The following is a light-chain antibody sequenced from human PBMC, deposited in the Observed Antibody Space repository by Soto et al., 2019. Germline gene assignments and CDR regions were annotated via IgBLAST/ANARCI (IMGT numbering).Light chain of an antibody. Sequence: QTVVTQPPSVSGAPGQRVTISCTGSSSNIGAGDNVYWYQQLPGTAPKLLIYGNSNRPSGVPDRFSDSKSGTSASLAITGLQAEDEADYYCQSYDSSLSGVVFGGGTKVTVL. CDR1: SSNIGAGDN. V-gene: IGLV1-40*01. CDR3: QSYDSSLSGVV. CDR2: GNS. J-gene: IGLJ2*01.